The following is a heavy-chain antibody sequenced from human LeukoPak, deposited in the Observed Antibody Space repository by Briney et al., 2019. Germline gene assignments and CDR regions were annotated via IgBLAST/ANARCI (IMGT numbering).Heavy chain of an antibody. V-gene: IGHV3-15*01. CDR1: GFTFSNAW. CDR2: IKSKTDGGTT. CDR3: AKGNGGYYYDSTGYRDGYFDY. D-gene: IGHD3-22*01. Sequence: GGSLRLSCAASGFTFSNAWMSWVRQAPGKGLEWVGRIKSKTDGGTTDYAAPVKGRFTISRDDSKNTLYLQMNSLRAEDTAVYYCAKGNGGYYYDSTGYRDGYFDYWGQGALVTVSS. J-gene: IGHJ4*02.